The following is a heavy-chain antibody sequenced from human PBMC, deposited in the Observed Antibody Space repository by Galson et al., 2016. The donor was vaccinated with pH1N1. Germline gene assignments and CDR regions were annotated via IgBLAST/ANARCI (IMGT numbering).Heavy chain of an antibody. Sequence: SETLSLTCSVSRGSITSHYWSWIRQSPGKGLEWIGYVFYTGKTNYNPSLKSRVTISLDTSEKQFSLTLSSVTAADTAIYYCARSGEIVSIPVPILWFDPWGQGTLVIVSS. V-gene: IGHV4-59*11. J-gene: IGHJ5*02. CDR1: RGSITSHY. CDR3: ARSGEIVSIPVPILWFDP. D-gene: IGHD2-21*01. CDR2: VFYTGKT.